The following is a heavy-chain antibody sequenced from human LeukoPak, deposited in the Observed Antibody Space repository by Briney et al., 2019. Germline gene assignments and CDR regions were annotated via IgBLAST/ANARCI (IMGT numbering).Heavy chain of an antibody. CDR3: ARRYGSGSRYAHYYYYYYMDV. V-gene: IGHV4-34*01. Sequence: SETLSLTCAVYGGSFSGYYWSWIRQPPGKGLEWIGEINHSGSTKYNPSRKSRVTISVDTSKKQFSLKLSSVTAADTAVYYCARRYGSGSRYAHYYYYYYMDVWGKGTTVTISS. D-gene: IGHD3-10*01. J-gene: IGHJ6*03. CDR1: GGSFSGYY. CDR2: INHSGST.